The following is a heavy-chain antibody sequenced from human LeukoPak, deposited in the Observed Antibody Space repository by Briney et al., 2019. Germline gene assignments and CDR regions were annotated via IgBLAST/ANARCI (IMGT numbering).Heavy chain of an antibody. CDR2: INWNGGST. CDR3: ARGYCSSTSCYFDY. J-gene: IGHJ4*02. Sequence: GGSLRLSCAASGFTFDDYGMSWVRQAPGKGLEWVSGINWNGGSTGYADCVKGRFTISRDNAKNSLYLQMNSLRAEDTALYYCARGYCSSTSCYFDYWGQGTLVTVSS. CDR1: GFTFDDYG. D-gene: IGHD2-2*01. V-gene: IGHV3-20*04.